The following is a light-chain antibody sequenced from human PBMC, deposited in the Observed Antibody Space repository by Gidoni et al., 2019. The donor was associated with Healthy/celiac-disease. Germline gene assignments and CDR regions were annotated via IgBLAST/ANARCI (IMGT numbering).Light chain of an antibody. CDR3: QQYYSTPPWT. J-gene: IGKJ1*01. CDR2: WAS. CDR1: QSVLYSSNNKNY. V-gene: IGKV4-1*01. Sequence: DIVMTQSPASLAVSLGERATINCKSSQSVLYSSNNKNYLAWYQQKPGQPPKLLIYWASTRESGVPDRCSGSGAGTDFTLTISSLQAEDVAVYYCQQYYSTPPWTFGQGTKVEIK.